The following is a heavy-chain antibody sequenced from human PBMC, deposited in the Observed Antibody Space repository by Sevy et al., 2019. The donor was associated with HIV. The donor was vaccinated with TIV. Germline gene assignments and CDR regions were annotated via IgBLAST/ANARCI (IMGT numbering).Heavy chain of an antibody. Sequence: ASVKVSCKPSGDSISSYAISWVRHAPGQGLEWMGGIVPVFGTTNYAQKFQGRVMITADESTNTGYMELSSLRSEDTAIYYCARGAYSYGYQAFHIWGQGTMVTVSS. CDR3: ARGAYSYGYQAFHI. CDR1: GDSISSYA. J-gene: IGHJ3*02. D-gene: IGHD5-18*01. CDR2: IVPVFGTT. V-gene: IGHV1-69*13.